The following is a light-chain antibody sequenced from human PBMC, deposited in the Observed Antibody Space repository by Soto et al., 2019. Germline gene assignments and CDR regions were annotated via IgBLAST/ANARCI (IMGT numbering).Light chain of an antibody. J-gene: IGKJ1*01. V-gene: IGKV1-5*01. Sequence: DIQMTQSPSTLSASVGDRVTITCRASQSISNWLAWYQQKPGKAPKILIYDGSSLESGVPSRFSGSGSGTEFTLTISSLQPDDFATYYCQQYNSYRWTFGQGTKVEIK. CDR3: QQYNSYRWT. CDR2: DGS. CDR1: QSISNW.